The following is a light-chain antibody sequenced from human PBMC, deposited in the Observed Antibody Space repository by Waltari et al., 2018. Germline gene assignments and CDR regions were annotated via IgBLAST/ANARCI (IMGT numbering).Light chain of an antibody. J-gene: IGLJ3*02. Sequence: QSALSQPASVSGSPGQSVTISCTGTSKDVGANDYASWYQQHPARAPNLLIYDFRQRASGVSNRFAGSRAGNTASLTISGLQTEDEADYYCTAYTTSATLVFGGGTRLTVL. CDR2: DFR. CDR1: SKDVGANDY. CDR3: TAYTTSATLV. V-gene: IGLV2-14*03.